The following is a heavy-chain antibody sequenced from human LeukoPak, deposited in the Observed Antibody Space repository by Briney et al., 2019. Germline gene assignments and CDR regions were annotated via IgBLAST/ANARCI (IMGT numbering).Heavy chain of an antibody. Sequence: SQTLSLTCAVSGDSIGRGSYYWGWIRQPAGKAPEWIGRIFNTGSTSYNPSLKSRVTISVDTSKNQFSLNLRSVTAADTAVYYCARDICGYNYGCFDSWGQGTLVAVSS. CDR3: ARDICGYNYGCFDS. CDR2: IFNTGST. D-gene: IGHD5-18*01. V-gene: IGHV4-61*02. J-gene: IGHJ4*02. CDR1: GDSIGRGSYY.